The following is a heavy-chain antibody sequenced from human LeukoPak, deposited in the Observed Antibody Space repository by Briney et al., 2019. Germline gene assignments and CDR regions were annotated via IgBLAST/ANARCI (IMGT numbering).Heavy chain of an antibody. V-gene: IGHV3-7*01. J-gene: IGHJ4*02. CDR3: ARPSGYCSGGSCYPFDS. Sequence: GGSLRLSCAASGFTFSSYGMSWVRQAPGKGLEWVANIKQDGREKYYVDSVKGRFTISRDNAKNSLYLQMNSLRAEDTAVYYCARPSGYCSGGSCYPFDSWGQGTLVTVSS. CDR1: GFTFSSYG. D-gene: IGHD2-15*01. CDR2: IKQDGREK.